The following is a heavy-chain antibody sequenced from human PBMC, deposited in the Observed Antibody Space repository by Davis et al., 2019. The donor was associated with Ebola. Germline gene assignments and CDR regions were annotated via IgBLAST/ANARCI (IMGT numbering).Heavy chain of an antibody. CDR1: GDSVSINSAG. V-gene: IGHV6-1*01. J-gene: IGHJ4*02. Sequence: HSQTLSLTCAISGDSVSINSAGWNWIRQSPSRGLEWLGRTYFNSKYYSDYAVSVRGRITINADPSKNQFSLQLNSVTPEDTAVYYCAKGWLRTGLDDWGQGTLVTVSS. CDR2: TYFNSKYYS. D-gene: IGHD5-12*01. CDR3: AKGWLRTGLDD.